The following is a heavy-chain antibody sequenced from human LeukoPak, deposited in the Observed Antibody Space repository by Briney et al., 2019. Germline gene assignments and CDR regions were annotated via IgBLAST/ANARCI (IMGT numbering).Heavy chain of an antibody. CDR3: ARVEGGDYGGKLDY. J-gene: IGHJ4*02. V-gene: IGHV3-53*01. CDR2: IYPGGGT. Sequence: GGSLRLSCAAFGLGVSSNYMSWVRQAPWKGLEWVSIIYPGGGTKYAESVKGRFTISRDNSKNTLYLQMNSLRVEDTAIYYCARVEGGDYGGKLDYWGQGTLVTVSS. D-gene: IGHD4-23*01. CDR1: GLGVSSNY.